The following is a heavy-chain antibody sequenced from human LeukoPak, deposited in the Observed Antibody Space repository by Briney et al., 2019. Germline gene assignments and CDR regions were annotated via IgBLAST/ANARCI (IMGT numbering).Heavy chain of an antibody. CDR1: GVNVSNKY. J-gene: IGHJ3*02. Sequence: GGSLRLSGVASGVNVSNKYVSWVRKAPGKGMEWVSFIYKTSETYTADSVKGRFTISRNNSKNPLYLQMNSLRAEDTAVYYCARKGRRGDNDAFDIWGQRTLVTVSS. CDR3: ARKGRRGDNDAFDI. V-gene: IGHV3-53*01. D-gene: IGHD3-10*01. CDR2: IYKTSET.